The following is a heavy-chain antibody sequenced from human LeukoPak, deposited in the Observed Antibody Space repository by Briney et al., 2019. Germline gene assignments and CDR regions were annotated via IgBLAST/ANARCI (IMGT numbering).Heavy chain of an antibody. CDR1: GYTFTSYA. CDR2: INAGNGNT. Sequence: GASVKVSCKASGYTFTSYAMHWVRQAPGQRLEWMGWINAGNGNTKYSQEFQGRVTFTRDTSASTVYMELRSLRSEDMAVYYCARGNHYGDYSFYYFDYWGQGTLVTVSS. V-gene: IGHV1-3*03. D-gene: IGHD4-17*01. J-gene: IGHJ4*02. CDR3: ARGNHYGDYSFYYFDY.